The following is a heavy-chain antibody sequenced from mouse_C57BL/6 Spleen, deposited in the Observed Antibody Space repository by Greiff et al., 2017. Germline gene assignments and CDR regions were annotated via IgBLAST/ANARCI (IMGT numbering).Heavy chain of an antibody. CDR3: AREGSTMVTTDFDY. J-gene: IGHJ2*01. D-gene: IGHD2-2*01. V-gene: IGHV1-53*01. CDR2: INPSNGGT. CDR1: GYTFTSYW. Sequence: QVQLKQPGTELVKPGASVKLSCKASGYTFTSYWMHWVKQRPGQGLEWIGNINPSNGGTNYNEKFKSKATLTVDKSSSTAYMQLSSLTSEDSAVYYCAREGSTMVTTDFDYWGQGTTLTVSS.